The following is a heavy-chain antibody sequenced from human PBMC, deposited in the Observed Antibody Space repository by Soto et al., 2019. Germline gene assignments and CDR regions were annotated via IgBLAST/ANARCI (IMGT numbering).Heavy chain of an antibody. D-gene: IGHD3-16*01. CDR3: ARLRLGELSTDFDY. V-gene: IGHV4-30-4*01. Sequence: SETLSLTCTVSGDSIINDDFYWSWIRQSPGKGLEWLAYINYSGSTYSNPSLKSPITISVDTSKNLFSLKLNSVTATDTAFYYCARLRLGELSTDFDYWGQGILVTVSS. J-gene: IGHJ4*02. CDR2: INYSGST. CDR1: GDSIINDDFY.